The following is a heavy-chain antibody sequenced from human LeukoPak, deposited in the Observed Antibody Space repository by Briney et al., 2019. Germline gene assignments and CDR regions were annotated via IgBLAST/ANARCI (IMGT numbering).Heavy chain of an antibody. Sequence: GGSLRLSCAASGFTFSSYGMHWVRQAPGKGLEWVAVIWYDGSNKYYADSVKGRFTISRDNSKNTLYLQMNSLRAEDPAVYYCAGEARWLDTYYFDYWGQGTLVTVSS. CDR1: GFTFSSYG. CDR2: IWYDGSNK. D-gene: IGHD5-18*01. J-gene: IGHJ4*02. CDR3: AGEARWLDTYYFDY. V-gene: IGHV3-33*01.